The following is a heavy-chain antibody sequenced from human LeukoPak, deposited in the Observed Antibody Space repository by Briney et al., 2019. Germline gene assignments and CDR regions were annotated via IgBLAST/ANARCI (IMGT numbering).Heavy chain of an antibody. V-gene: IGHV3-7*01. Sequence: GGSLRLSCAASGFTFSSSWMTWVRQVPGKGLEWVASIREDGSQKSSVDSVKGRFTTSRDNAKNSLYLQMNSLRAEDTAVYYCARGDQQWLDRSLDYWGQGTLVTVSS. CDR3: ARGDQQWLDRSLDY. D-gene: IGHD6-19*01. CDR2: IREDGSQK. J-gene: IGHJ4*02. CDR1: GFTFSSSW.